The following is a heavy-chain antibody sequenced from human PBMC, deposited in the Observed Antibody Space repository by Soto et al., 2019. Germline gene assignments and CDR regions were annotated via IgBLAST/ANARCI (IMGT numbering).Heavy chain of an antibody. Sequence: PETLSLTCTVSGASITGSSYWSWIRQPAGKGLEWIGRFSLSGTTNYNPSLRSRVTMSADVSKNQFSLRLTSVTAADTALYYCARGMTPPCAPAWYYFDSWGQGTLVTVSS. CDR2: FSLSGTT. CDR1: GASITGSSY. J-gene: IGHJ4*02. V-gene: IGHV4-4*07. CDR3: ARGMTPPCAPAWYYFDS. D-gene: IGHD2-21*01.